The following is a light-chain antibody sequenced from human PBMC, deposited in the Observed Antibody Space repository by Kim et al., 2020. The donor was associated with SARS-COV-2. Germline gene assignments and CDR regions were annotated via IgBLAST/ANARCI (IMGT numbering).Light chain of an antibody. CDR1: QSIGRS. V-gene: IGKV6-21*01. CDR2: FAS. Sequence: SVTPKEKVTITCRASQSIGRSLHWYQQKPDQSPKLLIKFASQSVSGVPSRFSGSGFGTDFTLTINSLEAEDAATYYCHQSGTLPLTFGGGTKVEIK. J-gene: IGKJ4*01. CDR3: HQSGTLPLT.